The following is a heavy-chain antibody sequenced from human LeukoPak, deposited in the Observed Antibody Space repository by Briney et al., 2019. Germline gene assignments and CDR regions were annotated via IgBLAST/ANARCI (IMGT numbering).Heavy chain of an antibody. CDR1: DYSISSGYGYY. D-gene: IGHD5/OR15-5a*01. Sequence: SQTLSLTCTVSDYSISSGYGYYWGWIRQPPGKGLEWIGNIYHSGITYYNHFNSSLKSRVTISIDTSKNQFSLRLTSVTAADTAVYFCATLVSTRYYFDYWGQGTLVTVSS. V-gene: IGHV4-38-2*02. J-gene: IGHJ4*02. CDR2: IYHSGIT. CDR3: ATLVSTRYYFDY.